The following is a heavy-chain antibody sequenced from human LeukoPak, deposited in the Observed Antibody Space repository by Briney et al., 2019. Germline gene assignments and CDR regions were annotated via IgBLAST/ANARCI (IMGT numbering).Heavy chain of an antibody. CDR3: ARGFYYYDRKNAFDI. Sequence: PSETLSLTCAVYGGSFSGYCWSWIRQPPGKGLEWIGEINHSGSTNYNPSLKSRVTISVDTSKNQFSLKLSSVTAADTAVYYRARGFYYYDRKNAFDIWGQGTMVTVSS. CDR1: GGSFSGYC. J-gene: IGHJ3*02. D-gene: IGHD3-22*01. CDR2: INHSGST. V-gene: IGHV4-34*01.